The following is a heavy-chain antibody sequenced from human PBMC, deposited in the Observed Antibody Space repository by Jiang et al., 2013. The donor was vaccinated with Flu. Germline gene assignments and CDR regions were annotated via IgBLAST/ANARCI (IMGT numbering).Heavy chain of an antibody. CDR2: INPSGGST. CDR1: GYTFTSYF. D-gene: IGHD2-21*01. CDR3: ARTYSARGYFDY. V-gene: IGHV1-46*01. Sequence: GAEVKKPGASVKVSCKASGYTFTSYFMHWVRQAPGQGLEWMGIINPSGGSTSYAQKFQGRVTMTRDTSTSTVYMELSSLRSEDTAVYYCARTYSARGYFDYCGQGTLVTVSS. J-gene: IGHJ4*02.